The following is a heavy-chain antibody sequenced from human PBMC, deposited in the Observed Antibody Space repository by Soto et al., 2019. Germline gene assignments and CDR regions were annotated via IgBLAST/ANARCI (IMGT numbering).Heavy chain of an antibody. CDR1: ESTFTNYW. Sequence: PGESLKISCKGSESTFTNYWIGWARQMPGKGLEWMGIINPGNSDTRYSPYFQGQVTISADKSINTAYLQWSSLQASDTAMYYCARHLIFEKGWHIFIDYYGQGTLVTVSS. V-gene: IGHV5-51*01. CDR3: ARHLIFEKGWHIFIDY. CDR2: INPGNSDT. J-gene: IGHJ4*02. D-gene: IGHD3-3*01.